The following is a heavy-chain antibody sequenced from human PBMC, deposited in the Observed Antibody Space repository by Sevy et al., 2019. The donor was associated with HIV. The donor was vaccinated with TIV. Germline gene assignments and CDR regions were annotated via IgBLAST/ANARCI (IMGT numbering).Heavy chain of an antibody. Sequence: SETLSLTCTVSGGSISSYYWSWIRQPAGKGLEWIGRIYTSGSTNYNPSLKSRVTMSVDTSKNQFSLKLSSVTAADTAVYYCARGRYSRGWFDAFDIWGQGTMVTVSS. CDR3: ARGRYSRGWFDAFDI. D-gene: IGHD6-19*01. V-gene: IGHV4-4*07. CDR1: GGSISSYY. CDR2: IYTSGST. J-gene: IGHJ3*02.